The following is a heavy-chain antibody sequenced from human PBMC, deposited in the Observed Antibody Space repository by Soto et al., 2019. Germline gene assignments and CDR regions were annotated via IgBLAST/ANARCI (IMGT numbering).Heavy chain of an antibody. CDR3: ARDQAKWELLVFGMDV. D-gene: IGHD1-26*01. V-gene: IGHV4-31*03. CDR2: IYYSGST. CDR1: GGPISIGGYY. J-gene: IGHJ6*02. Sequence: PSETLSLTCTVSGGPISIGGYYWSWIRKHPGKGLEWIGYIYYSGSTYYNPSLKSRVTISVDTSKNQFSLKLSSVTAADTAVYYCARDQAKWELLVFGMDVWGQGTTVTVSS.